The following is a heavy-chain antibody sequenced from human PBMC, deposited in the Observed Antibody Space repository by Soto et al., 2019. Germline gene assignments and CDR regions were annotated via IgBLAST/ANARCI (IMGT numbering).Heavy chain of an antibody. V-gene: IGHV3-23*01. D-gene: IGHD3-22*01. CDR2: ISGSGGST. CDR1: GFTFTSYA. J-gene: IGHJ4*02. Sequence: PGGSLRLSCASSGFTFTSYAMSWVRQAPGKGLEWVSAISGSGGSTYYADSVKGRFTISRDNSKNTLYLQMNSFRAEDTAVDYCAKVLGIVTMIVGESRCLCSWVQGTLVTVS. CDR3: AKVLGIVTMIVGESRCLCS.